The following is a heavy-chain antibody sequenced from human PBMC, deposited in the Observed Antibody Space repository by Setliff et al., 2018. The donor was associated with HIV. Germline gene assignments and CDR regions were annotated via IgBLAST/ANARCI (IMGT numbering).Heavy chain of an antibody. V-gene: IGHV3-33*08. CDR1: GFTFSSYE. D-gene: IGHD2-8*01. CDR2: IWFDGTNK. CDR3: ARGATDRYCSNGVCLNLDC. J-gene: IGHJ4*02. Sequence: PGGSLRLSCAASGFTFSSYEMNWVRQAPGKGPEWVAVIWFDGTNKYYVDSVKGRFTISRDNSKSTLYLRMNGLRAEDTAVYYCARGATDRYCSNGVCLNLDCWGQGALVTVSS.